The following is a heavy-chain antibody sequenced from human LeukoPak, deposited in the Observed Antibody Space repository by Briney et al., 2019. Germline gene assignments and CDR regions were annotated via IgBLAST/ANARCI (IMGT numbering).Heavy chain of an antibody. CDR2: ISTSGSS. CDR1: GGSISPYY. J-gene: IGHJ4*02. D-gene: IGHD5/OR15-5a*01. Sequence: NPSETLSLTCTVSGGSISPYYWSFIRQPAGKGLEWIGRISTSGSSKYDPSLESRVTMSVDTSKNQFSLKVTSVTAADTAMYYCARDRVSWHYFDYWGQGTLLTVSS. CDR3: ARDRVSWHYFDY. V-gene: IGHV4-4*07.